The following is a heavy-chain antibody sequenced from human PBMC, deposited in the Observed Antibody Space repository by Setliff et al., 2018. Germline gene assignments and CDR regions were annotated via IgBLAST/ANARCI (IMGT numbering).Heavy chain of an antibody. Sequence: PSETLSLTCTVPGASISNYFWTWIRQPAGSGLEYIGRLYPDGSTNYNPSLRSRVAISVDKSENQLSLNLTSVTAADTAVYYCARQGGAIEYGENARVFDSWGQGILVTVSS. CDR2: LYPDGST. D-gene: IGHD1-1*01. J-gene: IGHJ4*02. CDR1: GASISNYF. CDR3: ARQGGAIEYGENARVFDS. V-gene: IGHV4-4*07.